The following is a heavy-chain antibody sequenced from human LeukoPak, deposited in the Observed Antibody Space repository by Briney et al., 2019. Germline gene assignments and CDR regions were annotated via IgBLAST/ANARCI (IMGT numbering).Heavy chain of an antibody. CDR3: ARKWELFDY. CDR2: IKQDGSEK. Sequence: GGSLRLSCAASGFTLSSYWMSWFRQAPGRGLEWVANIKQDGSEKYYVDYVKGRFTISRDNAKNSLYLQMNSLRAEDTAVYYCARKWELFDYWGQGTLVTVSS. D-gene: IGHD1-26*01. CDR1: GFTLSSYW. V-gene: IGHV3-7*01. J-gene: IGHJ4*02.